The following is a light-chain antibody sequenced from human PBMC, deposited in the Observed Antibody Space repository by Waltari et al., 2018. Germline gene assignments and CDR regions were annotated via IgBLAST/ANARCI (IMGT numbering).Light chain of an antibody. J-gene: IGKJ4*01. V-gene: IGKV3-15*01. CDR2: SAS. Sequence: EVVMTHSPAHLSLSPGDTATLPCRASQSVYSNITWYQQTPAQAPKFLIFSASTRATGIPARFSGGGFGTEFTLTINSLQSEDLAVYYCLQYNDWPPRTFGGGTKVEMK. CDR3: LQYNDWPPRT. CDR1: QSVYSN.